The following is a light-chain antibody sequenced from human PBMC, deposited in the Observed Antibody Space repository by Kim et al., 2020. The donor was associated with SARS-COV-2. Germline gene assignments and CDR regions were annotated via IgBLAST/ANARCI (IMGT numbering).Light chain of an antibody. CDR3: QQSYEIPLT. J-gene: IGKJ4*01. V-gene: IGKV1-39*01. Sequence: ASVGDTDTITCRASQTINNHLNWYQQKPGKAPKFLIYAASSLQSGVPSRFSGSGSGTDFTLTINSLQPEDFATYYCQQSYEIPLTFGGGTKVDIK. CDR2: AAS. CDR1: QTINNH.